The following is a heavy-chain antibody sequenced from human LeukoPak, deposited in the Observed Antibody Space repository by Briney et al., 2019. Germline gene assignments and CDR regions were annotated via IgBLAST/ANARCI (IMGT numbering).Heavy chain of an antibody. D-gene: IGHD1-26*01. V-gene: IGHV1-2*02. CDR3: ARGWDIVGAPPPY. CDR1: GYTFTGYY. CDR2: INPNSGDT. Sequence: ASVKVSCKASGYTFTGYYMHWVRQAPGQGLEWMGWINPNSGDTNYAQKFQGRVTMTRDTSISTAYMELSRLRSDDTAVYHCARGWDIVGAPPPYWGQGTLVTVSS. J-gene: IGHJ4*02.